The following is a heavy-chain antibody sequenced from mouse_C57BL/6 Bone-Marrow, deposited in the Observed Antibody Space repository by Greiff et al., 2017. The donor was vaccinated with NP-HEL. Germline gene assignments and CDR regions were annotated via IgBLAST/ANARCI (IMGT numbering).Heavy chain of an antibody. CDR1: GYTFTSYW. J-gene: IGHJ3*01. V-gene: IGHV1-53*01. CDR2: INPSNGGT. CDR3: SRVADYGYGFAY. D-gene: IGHD2-2*01. Sequence: QVQLQQPGTELVKPGASVKLSCKASGYTFTSYWMHWVKQRPGPGLEWIGNINPSNGGTNYNEKFKSKATLTVDKSSRTAYMQLSSLTSEDAAVYYWSRVADYGYGFAYWGQGTLVTVSA.